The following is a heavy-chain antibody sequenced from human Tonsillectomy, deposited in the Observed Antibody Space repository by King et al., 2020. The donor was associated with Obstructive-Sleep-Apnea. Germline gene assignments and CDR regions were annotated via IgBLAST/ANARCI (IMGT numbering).Heavy chain of an antibody. Sequence: VQLVESGSELKKPGASVRVSCKASGYTFTDYAMNWVRQAPGQGLEWMGWINTNTGNPTYAQGFTGRFVFSLDTSVSTAYLQISSLKAEDTAGYYCARDGSGSLYYFDYWGQGTPVTVSS. D-gene: IGHD3-10*01. J-gene: IGHJ4*02. V-gene: IGHV7-4-1*02. CDR2: INTNTGNP. CDR3: ARDGSGSLYYFDY. CDR1: GYTFTDYA.